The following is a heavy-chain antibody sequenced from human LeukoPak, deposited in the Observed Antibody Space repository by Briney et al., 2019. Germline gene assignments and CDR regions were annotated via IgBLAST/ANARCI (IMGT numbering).Heavy chain of an antibody. CDR3: TTRWYYDSSGYYRYAFDI. CDR1: GFTFSNAW. D-gene: IGHD3-22*01. J-gene: IGHJ3*02. CDR2: IKSKTDGGTT. Sequence: GGSLRLSCAASGFTFSNAWMSWVRQAPGKGLEWVGRIKSKTDGGTTDYAAPVKGRFTISRDDPKNTLYLQMNSLKTEDTAVYYCTTRWYYDSSGYYRYAFDIWGQGTMVTVSS. V-gene: IGHV3-15*01.